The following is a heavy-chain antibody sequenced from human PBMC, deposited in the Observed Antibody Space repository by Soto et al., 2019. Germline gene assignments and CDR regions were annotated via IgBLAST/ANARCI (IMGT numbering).Heavy chain of an antibody. J-gene: IGHJ4*02. D-gene: IGHD2-2*01. CDR2: ISSSGSTI. CDR1: GFTFSDYY. Sequence: GGSLRLSCAASGFTFSDYYMSWIRQAPGKGLEWVSYISSSGSTIYYADSVKGRFTISRDNAKNSLYLQMNSLRAEDTAVYYCARDNPASAAEQGAFDYWGQGTLVTVSS. V-gene: IGHV3-11*01. CDR3: ARDNPASAAEQGAFDY.